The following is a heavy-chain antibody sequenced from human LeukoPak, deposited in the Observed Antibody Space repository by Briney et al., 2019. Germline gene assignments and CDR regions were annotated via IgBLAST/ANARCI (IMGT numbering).Heavy chain of an antibody. CDR1: GLTFSSYW. Sequence: PGGSLRLSCVASGLTFSSYWMSWVRQAPGKGLEWVANIKQDGSEKYNVDSVKGRFTISRDNAKNSLYLQMNSLRAEDTAVYYCARNRSLAYWGQGTLVTVSS. V-gene: IGHV3-7*01. J-gene: IGHJ4*02. CDR2: IKQDGSEK. D-gene: IGHD3-3*02. CDR3: ARNRSLAY.